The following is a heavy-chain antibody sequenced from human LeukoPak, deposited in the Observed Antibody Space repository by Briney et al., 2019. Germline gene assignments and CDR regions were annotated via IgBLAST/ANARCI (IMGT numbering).Heavy chain of an antibody. D-gene: IGHD1-26*01. CDR3: ARSXSDFDC. Sequence: GGSLRLSCAASGFTFSSYWMSWVRQAPGKGLEWVANIKQDGSEKNYVDSVKGRFTISRDNAKNSQYLQINSLRVEDTAVYYCARSXSDFDCWGQGTLVSVSS. J-gene: IGHJ4*02. CDR1: GFTFSSYW. CDR2: IKQDGSEK. V-gene: IGHV3-7*01.